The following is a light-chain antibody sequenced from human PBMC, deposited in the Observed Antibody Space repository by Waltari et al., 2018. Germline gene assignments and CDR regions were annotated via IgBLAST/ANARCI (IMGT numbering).Light chain of an antibody. CDR2: AAA. J-gene: IGKJ1*01. CDR3: QHYEGWPPWT. CDR1: QSVSTK. V-gene: IGKV3-15*01. Sequence: EIVLTQSPATLSVSPGERATLSCRASQSVSTKVAWYQQRPGQAPRLLIYAAASRATGGPARFGGSRSETDFTLTISGLQSEDFAVYYCQHYEGWPPWTFGQGTKV.